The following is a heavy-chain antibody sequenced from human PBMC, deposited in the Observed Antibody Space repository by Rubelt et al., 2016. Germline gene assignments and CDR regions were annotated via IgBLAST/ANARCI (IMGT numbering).Heavy chain of an antibody. Sequence: QVQLVQSGAEVKEPGASIKVSCKTSGYTFTSYGISWVRQAPGQGLEWMGWISAYDGNTYYAQKLQGRVTMTTDTSTSTAYMELRSLRSDDTAMYFCARGYCSSANCLFNWFDPWGQGTLVTVSS. CDR2: ISAYDGNT. CDR3: ARGYCSSANCLFNWFDP. J-gene: IGHJ5*02. D-gene: IGHD2-2*01. CDR1: GYTFTSYG. V-gene: IGHV1-18*01.